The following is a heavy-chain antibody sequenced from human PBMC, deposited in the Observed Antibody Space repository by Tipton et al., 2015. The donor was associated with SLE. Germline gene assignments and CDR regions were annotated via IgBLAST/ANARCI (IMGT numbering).Heavy chain of an antibody. V-gene: IGHV4-39*07. CDR1: RGSIGSSSYY. D-gene: IGHD6-13*01. J-gene: IGHJ5*02. CDR3: AVSLGAAAGWGWFDP. Sequence: LRLSCTVSRGSIGSSSYYWGWIRQSPGMRLEWVGSIRYSGSTYYNPSLKSRVTISEDTSKNQLSLKLTSVTAADTAVYYCAVSLGAAAGWGWFDPWGQGTLVTVSS. CDR2: IRYSGST.